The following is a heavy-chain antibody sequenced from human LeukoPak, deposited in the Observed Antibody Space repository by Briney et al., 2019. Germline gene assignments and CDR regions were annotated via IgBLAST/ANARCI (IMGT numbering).Heavy chain of an antibody. V-gene: IGHV1-2*02. Sequence: ASVKVSCKASGYTFTDYYMHWVRQAPGQGLEWMGWINPNSGGTKYAQKFEGRVTMTRDTSISTAYMELSRVTSDDTAVYYCARGGIRTAASKFDDWGQGTLVTVSS. CDR2: INPNSGGT. J-gene: IGHJ4*02. CDR1: GYTFTDYY. D-gene: IGHD6-13*01. CDR3: ARGGIRTAASKFDD.